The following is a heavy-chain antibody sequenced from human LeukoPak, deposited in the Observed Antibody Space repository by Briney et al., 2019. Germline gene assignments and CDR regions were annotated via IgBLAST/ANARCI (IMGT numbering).Heavy chain of an antibody. CDR3: ARVAVSGPTGWFDS. V-gene: IGHV3-21*01. CDR1: GFALKSYS. Sequence: GGSLRLSCGGSGFALKSYSLTWVRQAPGKGLEWVSSISSTSVYIHYADSVKGRFTISRDNVDNVVYLEMNGLRAEDTATYYCARVAVSGPTGWFDSWGQGTLVIVSS. J-gene: IGHJ5*01. CDR2: ISSTSVYI. D-gene: IGHD2-8*02.